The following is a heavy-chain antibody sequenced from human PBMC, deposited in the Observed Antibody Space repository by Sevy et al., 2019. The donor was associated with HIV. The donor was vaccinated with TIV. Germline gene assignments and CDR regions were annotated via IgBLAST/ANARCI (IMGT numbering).Heavy chain of an antibody. CDR1: GFPFRSYT. Sequence: GGSLRLSCAASGFPFRSYTMHWVRQAPGKGLEWVALILHDGTNKYYADSVRGRCTISRDNSKNTLFLEMNSLRPEDTALYYCARDWIGDYYYDRTTYTFDSWGQGTLVTVSS. CDR2: ILHDGTNK. V-gene: IGHV3-30-3*01. CDR3: ARDWIGDYYYDRTTYTFDS. J-gene: IGHJ4*02. D-gene: IGHD3-22*01.